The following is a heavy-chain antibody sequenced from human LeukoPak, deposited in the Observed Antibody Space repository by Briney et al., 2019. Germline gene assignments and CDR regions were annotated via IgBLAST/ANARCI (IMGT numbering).Heavy chain of an antibody. CDR2: IYYSGST. V-gene: IGHV4-59*01. CDR3: AREGSSSSWCPFDY. Sequence: PSETLSLTCAVYGGSFSGYYWSWIRQPPGKGLEWIGYIYYSGSTNYNPSLKSRVTISVDTSKNQFSLKLSSVTAADTAVYYCAREGSSSSWCPFDYWGQGTLVTVSS. D-gene: IGHD6-13*01. J-gene: IGHJ4*02. CDR1: GGSFSGYY.